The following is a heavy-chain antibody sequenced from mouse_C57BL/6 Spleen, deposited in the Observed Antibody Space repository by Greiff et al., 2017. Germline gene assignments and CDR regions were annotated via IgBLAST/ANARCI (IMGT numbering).Heavy chain of an antibody. CDR1: GYTFTSYW. V-gene: IGHV1-74*01. D-gene: IGHD3-2*02. J-gene: IGHJ3*01. CDR3: AIEGQLRLPEGFAY. Sequence: QVQLKQPGAELVKPGASVKVSCKASGYTFTSYWMHWVKQRPGQGLEWIGRIHPSDSDTNYNQKFKGKATLTVDKSSSTAYMQLSSLTSEDSAVYYCAIEGQLRLPEGFAYWGQGTLVTVSA. CDR2: IHPSDSDT.